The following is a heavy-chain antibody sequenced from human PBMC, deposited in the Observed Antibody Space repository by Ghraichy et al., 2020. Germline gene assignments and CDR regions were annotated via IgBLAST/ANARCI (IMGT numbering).Heavy chain of an antibody. J-gene: IGHJ6*02. CDR3: AVTEGSSPSYYYYGMDV. V-gene: IGHV4-39*01. CDR1: GGSISSSSYY. D-gene: IGHD6-6*01. Sequence: SETLSLTCTVSGGSISSSSYYWGWIRQPPGKGLEWIGSIYYSGSTYYNPSLKSRVTISVDTSKNQFSLKLSSVTAADTAVYYCAVTEGSSPSYYYYGMDVWGQGTTVTVSS. CDR2: IYYSGST.